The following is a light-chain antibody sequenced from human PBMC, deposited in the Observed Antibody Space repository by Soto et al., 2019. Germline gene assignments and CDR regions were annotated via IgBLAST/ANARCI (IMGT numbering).Light chain of an antibody. CDR2: GAS. CDR3: QQYNNWPPWT. Sequence: EIVITQSPATLSSSPFERATLSCGXSQSVSSNLAWYQQKPGQAPRLLIYGASTRATGIPARFSGSGSGTEFTLTISSLQSEDFAVYYCQQYNNWPPWTFGQGTKVDIK. CDR1: QSVSSN. J-gene: IGKJ1*01. V-gene: IGKV3-15*01.